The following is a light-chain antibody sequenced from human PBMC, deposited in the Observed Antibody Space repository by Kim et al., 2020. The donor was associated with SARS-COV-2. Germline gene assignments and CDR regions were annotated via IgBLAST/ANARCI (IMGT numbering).Light chain of an antibody. V-gene: IGKV1-39*01. CDR1: QSISTY. J-gene: IGKJ2*02. Sequence: SASVGDRLTITCRASQSISTYLNWYQLKPGKAPKFLIYAASSLIGGVPSRFSGSGSGTVFTLTISSLQPEDFATYYCQQSYGIPRTFGQGTKLEIK. CDR2: AAS. CDR3: QQSYGIPRT.